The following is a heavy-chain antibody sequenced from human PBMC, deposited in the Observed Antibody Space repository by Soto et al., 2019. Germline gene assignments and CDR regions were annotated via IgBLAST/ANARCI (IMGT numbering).Heavy chain of an antibody. Sequence: SETLSLTCAVSGGSIISYYWSWILQPPGKGLEWIGYMYYSGSTNYNPSLKSRVTISVDTSKNQFSLKLSSVTAADTAVYYCARTLYSYGPRFDYWGQGTLVTVSS. CDR3: ARTLYSYGPRFDY. D-gene: IGHD5-18*01. V-gene: IGHV4-59*01. CDR1: GGSIISYY. J-gene: IGHJ4*01. CDR2: MYYSGST.